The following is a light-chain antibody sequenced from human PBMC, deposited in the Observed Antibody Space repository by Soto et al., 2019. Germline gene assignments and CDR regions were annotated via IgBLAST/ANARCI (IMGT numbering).Light chain of an antibody. CDR1: QSVSRN. V-gene: IGKV3-15*01. Sequence: EIVMTQYPATLSVSPGERATLSCRASQSVSRNLAWYQQKPGQAPRLLIYGASTRATGIPARFSGSGSGTEFTLTISSLQSEDFAVYYCQQYNNWPRWTFGQGTKVKI. CDR2: GAS. J-gene: IGKJ1*01. CDR3: QQYNNWPRWT.